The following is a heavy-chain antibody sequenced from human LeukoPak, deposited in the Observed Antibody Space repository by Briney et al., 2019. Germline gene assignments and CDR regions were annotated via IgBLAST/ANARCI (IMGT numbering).Heavy chain of an antibody. CDR3: ARASRHYYDSSGYLMDV. D-gene: IGHD3-22*01. V-gene: IGHV4-39*07. CDR2: IYYSGST. CDR1: GGSISSSYS. Sequence: SETLSLTCTVSGGSISSSYSWGWIRQPPGKGLEWIGNIYYSGSTYYNPSLKSRVTISVDTSKNQFSLKLSSVTAADTAVYYCARASRHYYDSSGYLMDVWGKGTTVTVSS. J-gene: IGHJ6*03.